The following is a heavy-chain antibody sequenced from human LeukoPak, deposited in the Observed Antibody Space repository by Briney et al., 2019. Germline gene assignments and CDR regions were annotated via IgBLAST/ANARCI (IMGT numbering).Heavy chain of an antibody. Sequence: PGGSLRLSCAASGFTFSSSAMSWVRQAPGKGLEWVSAISGSGSTYYADSVKSRFTISRDNSKNTLYLQMNSLRAEDTAAYYCAKTRAANTDVWGQGTTVTVSS. D-gene: IGHD6-25*01. CDR3: AKTRAANTDV. CDR2: ISGSGST. V-gene: IGHV3-23*01. CDR1: GFTFSSSA. J-gene: IGHJ6*02.